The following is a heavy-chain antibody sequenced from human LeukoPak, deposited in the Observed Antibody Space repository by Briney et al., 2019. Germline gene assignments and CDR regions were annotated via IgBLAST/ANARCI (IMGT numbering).Heavy chain of an antibody. CDR1: GGSISSYY. CDR2: IYYSGST. Sequence: SETLSLTCTVSGGSISSYYWSWIRQPPGKGLEWIGYIYYSGSTNYNPSLKSRVTISVDTSKNQFSLKLSSVTAADTAVYYCAIGLGGDYDFDYWGQGTLVTVSS. D-gene: IGHD4-17*01. CDR3: AIGLGGDYDFDY. J-gene: IGHJ4*02. V-gene: IGHV4-59*01.